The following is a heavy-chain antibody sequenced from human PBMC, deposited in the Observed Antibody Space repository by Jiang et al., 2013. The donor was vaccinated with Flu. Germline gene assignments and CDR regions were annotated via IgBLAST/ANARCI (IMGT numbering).Heavy chain of an antibody. V-gene: IGHV3-49*04. J-gene: IGHJ6*02. Sequence: VESGETWYSHGRSLRLSCRSSGFTFGDYAMSWVRQAPGKGLEWVGFIRSKTYGGTTDYAASVKGRFSVSRDDSKSIAYLQMNSLKTDDTAVYFCTRGGEWEGRTGNYYGMEFWGQGTTVIVSS. CDR1: GFTFGDYA. CDR3: TRGGEWEGRTGNYYGMEF. CDR2: IRSKTYGGTT. D-gene: IGHD1-1*01.